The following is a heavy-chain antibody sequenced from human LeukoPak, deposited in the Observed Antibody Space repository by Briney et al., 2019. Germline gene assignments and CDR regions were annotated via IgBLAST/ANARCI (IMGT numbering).Heavy chain of an antibody. CDR3: ARTGPITGAAHDYYYYYMDV. CDR2: IHWDDDK. V-gene: IGHV2-70*11. D-gene: IGHD1-20*01. Sequence: SGPALVKPTQTLTLTCTFSGFSLNTSGMCVSWIRQPPGKALEWLARIHWDDDKYYSISLKTRLTISKDTSKNQVVLTMTNMDPMDTATYYCARTGPITGAAHDYYYYYMDVWGKGTTVIVSS. CDR1: GFSLNTSGMC. J-gene: IGHJ6*03.